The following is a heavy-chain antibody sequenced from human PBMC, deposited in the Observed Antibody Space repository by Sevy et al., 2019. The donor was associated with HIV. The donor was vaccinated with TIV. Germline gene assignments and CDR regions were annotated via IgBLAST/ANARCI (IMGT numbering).Heavy chain of an antibody. Sequence: GGSLRLSCAASGFTFSSYGMHWVRQAPGKGLEWVAVIWYKGSNKYYADSVKGRFTISRDNSKNTLYLQMNSLRAEDTAVYYCARRGTGGVSDYYYGMDVWGQGTTVTVSS. D-gene: IGHD2-8*02. V-gene: IGHV3-33*01. J-gene: IGHJ6*02. CDR3: ARRGTGGVSDYYYGMDV. CDR2: IWYKGSNK. CDR1: GFTFSSYG.